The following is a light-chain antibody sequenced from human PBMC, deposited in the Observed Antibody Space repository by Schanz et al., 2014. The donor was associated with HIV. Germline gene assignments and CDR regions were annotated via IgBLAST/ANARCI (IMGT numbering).Light chain of an antibody. J-gene: IGLJ3*02. CDR2: GNS. CDR1: SSNIGAGFD. Sequence: QSVLTQPPSVSGAPGQTVTISCTGSSSNIGAGFDLHWYQHLPGTAPKLLIYGNSNRPSGVPDRFSGSTSDTSASLAISGLQSEDEADYYCAAWDDNLDGWVFGGGTKLTVL. CDR3: AAWDDNLDGWV. V-gene: IGLV1-40*01.